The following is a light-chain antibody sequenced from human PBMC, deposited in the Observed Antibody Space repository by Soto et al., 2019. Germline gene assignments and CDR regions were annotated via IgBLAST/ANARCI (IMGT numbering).Light chain of an antibody. CDR1: QSVSSN. J-gene: IGKJ1*01. V-gene: IGKV3-15*01. CDR2: GAS. CDR3: QQYNNWPPGT. Sequence: EIVMTQSPATLSVSPGERATLSCRASQSVSSNLAWYQQKPGQAPRLLIYGASTRATGIPARFSGSGSGTEFTLTISSLQSEDFAVYCYQQYNNWPPGTFGQGTKVEIK.